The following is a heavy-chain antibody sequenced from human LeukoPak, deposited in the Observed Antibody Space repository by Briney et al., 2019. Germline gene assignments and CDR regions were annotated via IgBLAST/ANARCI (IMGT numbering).Heavy chain of an antibody. CDR1: GFTFSNYG. J-gene: IGHJ4*02. V-gene: IGHV3-30*18. Sequence: GGSLRLSCVVSGFTFSNYGMHWVRQAPGKGLEWVALTTYDGSTKYYADSVKGRFTISKGNSRNTLYLQMNSLKVEDTAIYYCAKPLDEYFDFWGQGTLVTVSS. CDR2: TTYDGSTK. CDR3: AKPLDEYFDF.